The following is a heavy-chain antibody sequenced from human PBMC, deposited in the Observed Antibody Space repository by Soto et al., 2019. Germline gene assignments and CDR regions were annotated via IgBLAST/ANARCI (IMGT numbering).Heavy chain of an antibody. CDR1: GYTFTSYG. D-gene: IGHD3-22*01. CDR2: ISAYNGNT. Sequence: QVQLVQSGAEVKKPGASVKVSCKASGYTFTSYGISWVRQAPGQGLEWMGWISAYNGNTNYAQKLQGRVTLTTDTSTSTAYMELRSLRSDDTAVYYCARDLSPYYYDSSGPDYWGQGTLVTVSS. J-gene: IGHJ4*02. CDR3: ARDLSPYYYDSSGPDY. V-gene: IGHV1-18*04.